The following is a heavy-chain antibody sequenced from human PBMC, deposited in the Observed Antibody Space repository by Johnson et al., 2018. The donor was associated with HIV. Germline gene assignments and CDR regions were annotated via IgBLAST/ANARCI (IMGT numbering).Heavy chain of an antibody. J-gene: IGHJ3*02. CDR1: GFTFSDYD. V-gene: IGHV3-11*04. CDR3: ASSEELPDDDAFDI. Sequence: QVQLVESGGGVVQPGRSLRLSCAASGFTFSDYDMSWIRQAPGKGLEWVSYISSDGTNIYYADSVKGRFTISRDNSKNTLYIQMNSLRAEDTAVYYCASSEELPDDDAFDIWGKGTRVTVS. CDR2: ISSDGTNI. D-gene: IGHD1-26*01.